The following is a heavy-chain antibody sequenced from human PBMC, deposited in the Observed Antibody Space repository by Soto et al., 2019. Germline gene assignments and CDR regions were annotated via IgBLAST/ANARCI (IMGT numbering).Heavy chain of an antibody. J-gene: IGHJ4*02. V-gene: IGHV1-69*02. Sequence: QVQLVQSGAEVKKPGSSVKVSCKASGGTFSSYTISWVRQAPGQGLEWMGRIIPILGIANYAQNFQSRLTITADKSTSSAYMEMSSLRSEDTAVYYCASDYGDYWGQGTLVTVSS. CDR1: GGTFSSYT. CDR3: ASDYGDY. CDR2: IIPILGIA.